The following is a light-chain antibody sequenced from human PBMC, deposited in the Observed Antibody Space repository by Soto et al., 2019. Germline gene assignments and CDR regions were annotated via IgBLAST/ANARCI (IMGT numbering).Light chain of an antibody. CDR1: NIGSKN. J-gene: IGLJ3*02. CDR2: RDG. Sequence: SYELTQPLSVSVALGQTARITCGGNNIGSKNVHWYQQKPGQAPVLVIYRDGNRPSGIPERFSGSNSGNTATLTISRAQAGDEADYYCQVWDSNTRVFGGGTKVTVL. V-gene: IGLV3-9*01. CDR3: QVWDSNTRV.